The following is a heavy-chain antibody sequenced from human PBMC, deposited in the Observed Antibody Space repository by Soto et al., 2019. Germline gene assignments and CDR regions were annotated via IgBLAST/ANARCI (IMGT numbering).Heavy chain of an antibody. CDR1: GYTFTSYG. J-gene: IGHJ4*02. CDR3: AREMEYSRRTPNDY. V-gene: IGHV1-18*01. D-gene: IGHD6-6*01. Sequence: QVQLVQSGAEVKKPGASVKVSCKASGYTFTSYGISWVRQAPGQGLEGMGWISAYNGNTNYAQKLQGRVTMTTDTSTSAPYLELRSLRSDDTAVYFCAREMEYSRRTPNDYWGQGTLVTVSS. CDR2: ISAYNGNT.